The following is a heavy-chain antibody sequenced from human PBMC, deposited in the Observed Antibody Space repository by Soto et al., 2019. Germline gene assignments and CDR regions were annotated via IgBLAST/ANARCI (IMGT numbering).Heavy chain of an antibody. CDR2: LSSSGNTI. CDR1: EFTFSDYY. J-gene: IGHJ4*02. Sequence: QVQLVESGGGLVKPGGSLRLSCAASEFTFSDYYMSWIRQAPGKGLEWVSYLSSSGNTINYADSVKGRFTISRDNDKNSLYLQMNSLRAEDTGVYYCERASHIAVADHFDYWGQGTLVTVSS. CDR3: ERASHIAVADHFDY. V-gene: IGHV3-11*01. D-gene: IGHD6-19*01.